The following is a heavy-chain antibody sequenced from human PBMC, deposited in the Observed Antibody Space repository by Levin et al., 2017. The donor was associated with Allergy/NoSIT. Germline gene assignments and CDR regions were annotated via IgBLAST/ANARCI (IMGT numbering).Heavy chain of an antibody. Sequence: WESLKISCEASGINFSHAWMNWVRQTPGKGLEWVGRIKSKIDGGTIEYAAPVKDRFIISRDDSKNTLFLHMNNLKTEDAAVYYCTTEHDYGDYTNCFESWGQGTLVTVSS. CDR2: IKSKIDGGTI. D-gene: IGHD4-17*01. V-gene: IGHV3-15*07. CDR3: TTEHDYGDYTNCFES. CDR1: GINFSHAW. J-gene: IGHJ5*01.